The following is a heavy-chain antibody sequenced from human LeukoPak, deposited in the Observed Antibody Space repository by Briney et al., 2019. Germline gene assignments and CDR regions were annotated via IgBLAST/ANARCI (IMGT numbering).Heavy chain of an antibody. CDR1: GFTVSSNS. J-gene: IGHJ6*04. D-gene: IGHD3-16*01. V-gene: IGHV3-53*01. CDR3: ARDYDGLDV. CDR2: IYSGGCT. Sequence: GGSLRLSCAASGFTVSSNSMSWVRQAPGRGLEWVSAIYSGGCTYYADSVKGRFTISRDNSKNTLYLQMNSLRAEDTAVYYCARDYDGLDVWGKGTTVTVSS.